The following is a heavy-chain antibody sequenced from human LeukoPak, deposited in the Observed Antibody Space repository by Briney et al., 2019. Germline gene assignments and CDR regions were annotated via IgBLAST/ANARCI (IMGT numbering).Heavy chain of an antibody. Sequence: HPGGSLELSCAASGFTFSSYAMHWVRPAPGKGLEWVAVISYDGSNKYYADSVKGRFTISRDNSKNTLYLQMNSLRAEDTAVYYCARGDGWPTYYDFWSGYYNNYYGMDVWGQGTTVTVSS. CDR1: GFTFSSYA. CDR3: ARGDGWPTYYDFWSGYYNNYYGMDV. D-gene: IGHD3-3*01. J-gene: IGHJ6*02. CDR2: ISYDGSNK. V-gene: IGHV3-30-3*01.